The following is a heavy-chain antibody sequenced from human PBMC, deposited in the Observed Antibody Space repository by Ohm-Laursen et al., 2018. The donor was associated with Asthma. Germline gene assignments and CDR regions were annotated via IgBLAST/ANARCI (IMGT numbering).Heavy chain of an antibody. CDR3: ARAPPRRQYSSSSQRYYYGMDV. CDR2: INHSGST. D-gene: IGHD6-6*01. J-gene: IGHJ6*02. Sequence: TLSLTCTVSGGSISSYYWSWIRQPPGKGLEWIGEINHSGSTNYNPSLKSRVTISVDTSKNQFSLKLSSVTAADTAVYYCARAPPRRQYSSSSQRYYYGMDVWGQGTTVTVSS. V-gene: IGHV4-34*01. CDR1: GGSISSYY.